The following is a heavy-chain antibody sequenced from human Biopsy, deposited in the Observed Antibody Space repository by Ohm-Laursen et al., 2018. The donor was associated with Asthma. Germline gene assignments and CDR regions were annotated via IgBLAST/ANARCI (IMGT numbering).Heavy chain of an antibody. J-gene: IGHJ4*02. CDR2: ISFDGRYE. CDR3: ASRGGDFWSGYYMDY. D-gene: IGHD3-3*01. Sequence: TLSLTCAASGFSFGSFGMHWVRQVPGTGPEWVALISFDGRYENYADSVKGRFTISRDNPMKRLYLQMSSLTAEDTAVYYCASRGGDFWSGYYMDYWGQGTLVTVSS. CDR1: GFSFGSFG. V-gene: IGHV3-30*03.